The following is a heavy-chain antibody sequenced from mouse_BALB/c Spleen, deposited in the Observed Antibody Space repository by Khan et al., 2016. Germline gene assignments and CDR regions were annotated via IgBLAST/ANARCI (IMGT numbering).Heavy chain of an antibody. Sequence: EVQLQESGPDLVKPSQSLSLTCTVTGYSIISGYSWHWIRQFPGNKLEWMAYIHCSGSTNYNPSLKSRISLTRDTSTNRFILKLNSVTTEDTATYYCAGVTTGDYFDYWGQGTTLTVSS. CDR1: GYSIISGYS. CDR3: AGVTTGDYFDY. D-gene: IGHD2-2*01. J-gene: IGHJ2*01. V-gene: IGHV3-1*02. CDR2: IHCSGST.